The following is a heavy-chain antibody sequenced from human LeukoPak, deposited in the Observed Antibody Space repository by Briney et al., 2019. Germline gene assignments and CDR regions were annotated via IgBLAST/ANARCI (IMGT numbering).Heavy chain of an antibody. CDR3: VKDRSPGIAVAGTGYYFDY. D-gene: IGHD6-19*01. CDR1: GFTFRSYG. CDR2: ISYDGSNK. J-gene: IGHJ4*02. V-gene: IGHV3-30*18. Sequence: GGSLRLSCAASGFTFRSYGMHWVRQAPGKGLEWVAVISYDGSNKYQTDSVKGRFTISRDNSKNTLYLQMDSLGAEDTAVYYCVKDRSPGIAVAGTGYYFDYWGQGTLVTVSS.